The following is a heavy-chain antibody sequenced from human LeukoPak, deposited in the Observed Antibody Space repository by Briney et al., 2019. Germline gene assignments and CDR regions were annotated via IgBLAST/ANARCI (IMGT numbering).Heavy chain of an antibody. CDR3: AREGGAYDSSGYYRGYYYYYGMDV. J-gene: IGHJ6*02. V-gene: IGHV3-48*03. Sequence: GGSLRLSCAASGFSFSSYEMNWVRQAPGKGLEWVSYISSSGSTIYYADSVKGRFTISRDNAKNSLYLQMNSLRAEDTAVYYCAREGGAYDSSGYYRGYYYYYGMDVWGQGTTVTVSS. D-gene: IGHD3-22*01. CDR1: GFSFSSYE. CDR2: ISSSGSTI.